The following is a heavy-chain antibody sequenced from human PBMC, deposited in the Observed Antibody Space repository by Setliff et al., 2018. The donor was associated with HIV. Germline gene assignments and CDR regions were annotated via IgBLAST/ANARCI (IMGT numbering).Heavy chain of an antibody. CDR3: ARERGDRAMVDHYYYYMDV. V-gene: IGHV1-69*13. CDR1: GVTFRSFA. CDR2: IIPVFGTS. J-gene: IGHJ6*03. D-gene: IGHD5-18*01. Sequence: GASVKVSCKTFGVTFRSFALTWVRQAPGQGLEWIGGIIPVFGTSNYAQKFLGRVTISADESTSTAYMELSSLSSEDTAVYYCARERGDRAMVDHYYYYMDVWGKGTTVTVSS.